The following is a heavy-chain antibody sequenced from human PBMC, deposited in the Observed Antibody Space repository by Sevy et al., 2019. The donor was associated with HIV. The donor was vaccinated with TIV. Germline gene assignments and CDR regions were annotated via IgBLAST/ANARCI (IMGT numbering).Heavy chain of an antibody. CDR3: ARRTTVTTLYNWFDP. CDR1: GGSISSSSYY. V-gene: IGHV4-39*01. J-gene: IGHJ5*02. D-gene: IGHD4-17*01. Sequence: SKTLSLTCTVSGGSISSSSYYWGWIRQPPGKGLEWIGSIYYSGSTYYNPSLKSRVTISVDTSKNQFSLKLSSVTAADTAVYYCARRTTVTTLYNWFDPWGQGTLVTVSS. CDR2: IYYSGST.